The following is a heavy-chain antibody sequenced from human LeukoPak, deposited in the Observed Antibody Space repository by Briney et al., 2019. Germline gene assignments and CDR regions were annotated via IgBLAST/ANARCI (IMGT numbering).Heavy chain of an antibody. CDR2: VRSDGSEP. CDR1: GFEFGTFG. CDR3: AKGSTVPD. D-gene: IGHD1-26*01. Sequence: GGTPRLSCAASGFEFGTFGMDWVRHPPGERLAWVAFVRSDGSEPFYADSVKGRFTVSRNNRNDTVFLQLTKVTTAATGVYYCAKGSTVPDWGQGTLVTV. J-gene: IGHJ4*01. V-gene: IGHV3-30*02.